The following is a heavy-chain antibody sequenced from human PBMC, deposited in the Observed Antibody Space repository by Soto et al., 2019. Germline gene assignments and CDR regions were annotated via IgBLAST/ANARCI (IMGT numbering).Heavy chain of an antibody. D-gene: IGHD6-6*01. CDR3: ARRGGSSSGYYYYAFDV. CDR2: IYSNGDT. V-gene: IGHV4-31*03. CDR1: SDSMNSGGYY. J-gene: IGHJ6*02. Sequence: SETLSLTCSVSSDSMNSGGYYWSWIRQHPGKGLEWIGYIYSNGDTYYNPSLKSRVTISVDTSKNQFSLNLTSVNAADTAVYYCARRGGSSSGYYYYAFDVWGQGTTVTVSS.